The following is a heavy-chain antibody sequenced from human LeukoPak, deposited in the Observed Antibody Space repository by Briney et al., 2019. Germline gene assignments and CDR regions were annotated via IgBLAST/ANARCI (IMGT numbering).Heavy chain of an antibody. CDR1: GGSISSGSYY. D-gene: IGHD3-10*01. V-gene: IGHV4-61*01. Sequence: PSQTLSLTCTVSGGSISSGSYYWSWIRQPPGRGLEWIGYIYYSGSTNYNPSLKSRVTISVDTSKNQFSLKLSSVTAADTAVYYCARALVRGVRGGPWFDPWGQGTLVTVSS. CDR2: IYYSGST. CDR3: ARALVRGVRGGPWFDP. J-gene: IGHJ5*02.